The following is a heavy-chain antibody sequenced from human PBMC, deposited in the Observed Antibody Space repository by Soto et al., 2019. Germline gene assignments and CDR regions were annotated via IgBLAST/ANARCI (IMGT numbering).Heavy chain of an antibody. J-gene: IGHJ6*02. CDR3: ARDSGSYPRAFYGMDV. CDR2: IYYSGST. V-gene: IGHV4-31*11. CDR1: GCSISSGGYY. D-gene: IGHD1-26*01. Sequence: PSETLSLTCAVSGCSISSGGYYWSWIRQHPGKGLEWIGYIYYSGSTYYNPSLKSRVTISVDTSKNQFSLKLSSVTAADTAVYYCARDSGSYPRAFYGMDVWGQGTTVTVSS.